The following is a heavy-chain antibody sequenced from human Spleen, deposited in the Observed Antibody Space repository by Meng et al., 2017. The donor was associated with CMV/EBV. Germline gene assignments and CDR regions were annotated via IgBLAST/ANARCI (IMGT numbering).Heavy chain of an antibody. D-gene: IGHD7-27*01. V-gene: IGHV1-2*02. CDR3: ARDEANWGFCDL. J-gene: IGHJ2*01. CDR2: INPDTGAT. CDR1: GYTFTDYY. Sequence: ASVKVSCKASGYTFTDYYMHWVRQAPGQGLEWMGGINPDTGATDYSQKFQGRVTLTRDTSITSGYMELRSLRSDDTAVYYCARDEANWGFCDLWGRGTLVTVSS.